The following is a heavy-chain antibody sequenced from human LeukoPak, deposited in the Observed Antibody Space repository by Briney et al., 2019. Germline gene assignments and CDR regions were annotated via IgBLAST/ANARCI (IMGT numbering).Heavy chain of an antibody. J-gene: IGHJ4*02. CDR3: ARDMGPLFTFDY. V-gene: IGHV3-53*01. D-gene: IGHD3-10*01. CDR1: GFTVSSNY. Sequence: TGGSLRLSCAASGFTVSSNYMSWVRQAPGKGLEWVSVIYSGGSTYYADSVKGRFTISRDNSKNTLYLQMNSLSAEDTAVYYCARDMGPLFTFDYWGQGTLVTVSS. CDR2: IYSGGST.